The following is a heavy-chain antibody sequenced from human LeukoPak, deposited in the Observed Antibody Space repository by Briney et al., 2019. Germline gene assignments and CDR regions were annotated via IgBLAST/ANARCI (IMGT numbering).Heavy chain of an antibody. J-gene: IGHJ4*02. CDR2: ISGSDGST. D-gene: IGHD4-17*01. CDR1: GFTVSSYA. CDR3: AKDPGKTVTHSSIYFDY. Sequence: PGGSLRHSCAASGFTVSSYAMSWVRQAPGKGLEWVSAISGSDGSTYYADSGKGRFTISRDNSKNTLYLQMNSLGAEDTAVYYCAKDPGKTVTHSSIYFDYWGQGTLVTVSS. V-gene: IGHV3-23*01.